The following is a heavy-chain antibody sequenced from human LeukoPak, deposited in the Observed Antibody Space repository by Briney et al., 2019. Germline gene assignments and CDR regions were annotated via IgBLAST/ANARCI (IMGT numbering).Heavy chain of an antibody. CDR1: GFIFNTNG. V-gene: IGHV3-23*01. J-gene: IGHJ4*02. D-gene: IGHD1-1*01. Sequence: GGSLRLSCAISGFIFNTNGMNWVRQSPGKGLEWLATIAGGDESTYYADSVKGRFAISRDNSKNTVFLHMNSLRVEDTAVYYCARGVYWSLDYWGQETPVTVSS. CDR3: ARGVYWSLDY. CDR2: IAGGDEST.